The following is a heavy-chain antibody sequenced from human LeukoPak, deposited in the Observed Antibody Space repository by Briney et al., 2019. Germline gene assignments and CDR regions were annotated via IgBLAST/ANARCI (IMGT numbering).Heavy chain of an antibody. CDR3: ARGLQPPVLYGMDV. CDR2: ISGSGGST. D-gene: IGHD4-11*01. J-gene: IGHJ6*02. CDR1: KFTFSNYA. Sequence: GGSLRLSCTASKFTFSNYAMSWVRQAPGKGLEWVSVISGSGGSTYYADSVKGRFTISRDNSENTLYLQMNSLRADDTAVYYCARGLQPPVLYGMDVWGQGTTVTVSS. V-gene: IGHV3-23*01.